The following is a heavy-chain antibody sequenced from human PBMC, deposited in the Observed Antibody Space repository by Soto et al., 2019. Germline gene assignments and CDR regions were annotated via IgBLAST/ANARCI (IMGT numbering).Heavy chain of an antibody. J-gene: IGHJ4*02. V-gene: IGHV4-34*01. D-gene: IGHD3-16*01. CDR1: GGSFSGYY. Sequence: PSDTLSLTCAVYGGSFSGYYWSWIRQPPGKGLEWIGEINHSGSTNYNPSLKSRVTISVDTSKNQFALKLSSVTAADTAVYYCASYTDPFDYWGQGTLVTVSS. CDR3: ASYTDPFDY. CDR2: INHSGST.